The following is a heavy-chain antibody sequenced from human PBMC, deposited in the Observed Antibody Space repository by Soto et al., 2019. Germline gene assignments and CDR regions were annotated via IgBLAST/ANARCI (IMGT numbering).Heavy chain of an antibody. D-gene: IGHD3-3*01. CDR1: GFTFSSYW. J-gene: IGHJ1*01. CDR3: ARLRFLGWSSFVAQH. Sequence: PGGSLRLSCAASGFTFSSYWMSWVRQAPGKGLEWVANIKQDGSEKYYVDSVKGRFTISRDNAKNSLYLQMNSLRAEDTAVYYCARLRFLGWSSFVAQHWGQGTLVTVSS. CDR2: IKQDGSEK. V-gene: IGHV3-7*03.